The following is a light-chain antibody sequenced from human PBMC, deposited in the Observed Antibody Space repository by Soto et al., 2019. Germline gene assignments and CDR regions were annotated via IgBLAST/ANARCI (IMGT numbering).Light chain of an antibody. V-gene: IGKV3-20*01. J-gene: IGKJ3*01. CDR2: GAY. CDR3: QQYGSSPLT. Sequence: EIVMTQSPGTLSLSPGERGTLSCRASQSVSNNYLAWYQQKPGQPPRLLIYGAYTRATDIPDRFSGSGSGTDFTLTISRLEPEDFAVYYCQQYGSSPLTFGPGTRVDLK. CDR1: QSVSNNY.